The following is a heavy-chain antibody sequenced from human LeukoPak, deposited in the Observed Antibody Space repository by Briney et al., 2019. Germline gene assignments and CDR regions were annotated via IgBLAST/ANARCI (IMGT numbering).Heavy chain of an antibody. V-gene: IGHV3-30*18. J-gene: IGHJ4*02. Sequence: GGSLRLSCAASGFTFSSYSMNWVRQAPGKGLEWVAVISYDGSNKYYADSVKGRFTISRDNPKNTLYLQMNSLRAEDTAVYYCAKAAGTTLDYWGQGTLVTVSS. CDR3: AKAAGTTLDY. CDR1: GFTFSSYS. D-gene: IGHD1-1*01. CDR2: ISYDGSNK.